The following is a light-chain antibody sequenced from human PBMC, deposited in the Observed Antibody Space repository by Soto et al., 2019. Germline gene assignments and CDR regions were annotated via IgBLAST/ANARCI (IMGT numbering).Light chain of an antibody. CDR1: SSNIGSNS. CDR3: AARDTSLKVV. J-gene: IGLJ3*02. CDR2: NNN. V-gene: IGLV1-44*01. Sequence: QSVLTQPPSVSATPGQRVTISCSGGSSNIGSNSVNWYQQVPGMAPKLLIYNNNQRPSGVPDRFSGSKSGTSASLAISGLQSEDEADFYYAARDTSLKVVFGGGTKVTVL.